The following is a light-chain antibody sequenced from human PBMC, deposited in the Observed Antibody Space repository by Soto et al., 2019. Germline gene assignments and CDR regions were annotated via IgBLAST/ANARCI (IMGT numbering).Light chain of an antibody. V-gene: IGKV1-9*01. CDR2: AAS. Sequence: IQLTQSPSSLSASVGDSVTITWRASQGISSYLAWYQQKPGKAPKLLIYAASTLQTGVPSRFSGSGSGTDFSFTISSLQPEEIATYDCQQYAGLPPTVGQGTRLDI. CDR1: QGISSY. CDR3: QQYAGLPPT. J-gene: IGKJ5*01.